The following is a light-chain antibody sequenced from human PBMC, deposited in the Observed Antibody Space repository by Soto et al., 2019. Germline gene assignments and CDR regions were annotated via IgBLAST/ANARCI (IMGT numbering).Light chain of an antibody. Sequence: QSALTQPASVSGSPGQSITISCTGTSGDIGSYNRVSWYQQPPGKAPKLIIYEVTDRPSGVSNRFSGSKSGNTASLTISGLQAEDEAEYYCSSYTNINTSAFVFGTGTKLTVL. J-gene: IGLJ1*01. V-gene: IGLV2-14*01. CDR2: EVT. CDR3: SSYTNINTSAFV. CDR1: SGDIGSYNR.